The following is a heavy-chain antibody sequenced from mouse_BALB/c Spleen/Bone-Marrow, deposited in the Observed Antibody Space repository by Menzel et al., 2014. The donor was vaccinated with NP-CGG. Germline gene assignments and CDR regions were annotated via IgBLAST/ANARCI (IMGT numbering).Heavy chain of an antibody. CDR2: INPDSSTI. CDR3: ARRGYYGYSDY. J-gene: IGHJ2*01. Sequence: EVQLQQSGGGLVQPGGSLKLSCAASGFDFSRYWMSWVRQAPGKGLEWIGEINPDSSTINYTPSLKDKFIISRDSAKNTLYLQMSKVRSEDTALYYCARRGYYGYSDYWGQGTTLTVSS. V-gene: IGHV4-1*02. CDR1: GFDFSRYW. D-gene: IGHD1-2*01.